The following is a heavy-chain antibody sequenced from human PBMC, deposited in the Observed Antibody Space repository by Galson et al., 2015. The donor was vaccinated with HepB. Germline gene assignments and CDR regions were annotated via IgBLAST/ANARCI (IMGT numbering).Heavy chain of an antibody. D-gene: IGHD2-2*01. Sequence: SVKVSCKASGGTFSTYAITWVRQAPGQGLEWMGGIIPIFGTANYARKFQDRVTITADESTTTAYMELSSLRSGDTAVYYCARASLPYQLLGTFDIWGQGTMVTVSS. J-gene: IGHJ3*02. CDR3: ARASLPYQLLGTFDI. V-gene: IGHV1-69*13. CDR2: IIPIFGTA. CDR1: GGTFSTYA.